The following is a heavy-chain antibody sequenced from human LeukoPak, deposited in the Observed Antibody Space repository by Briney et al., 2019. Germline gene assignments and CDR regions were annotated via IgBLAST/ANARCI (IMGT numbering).Heavy chain of an antibody. J-gene: IGHJ4*02. CDR1: GFTFSSYG. CDR2: ISYDGSNK. V-gene: IGHV3-30*18. CDR3: AKESSY. Sequence: GGSLRLSCAASGFTFSSYGMHWVRQAPGKGLEWVAVISYDGSNKYYADSVKGRFTISRDNSKNTLYLQMNSLRAEDTAVYYCAKESSYWGQGTLVTVSS.